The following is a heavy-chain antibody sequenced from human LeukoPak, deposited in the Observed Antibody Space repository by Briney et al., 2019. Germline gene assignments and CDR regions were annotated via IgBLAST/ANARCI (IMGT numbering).Heavy chain of an antibody. V-gene: IGHV3-48*01. CDR1: GFTFSSYG. CDR2: ISSTSSTT. J-gene: IGHJ4*02. D-gene: IGHD3-16*01. CDR3: AKRRGTGGFDY. Sequence: GGSLRLSCAASGFTFSSYGMNWVRQAPGKGLEWVSYISSTSSTTYYANSVKGRFTISRDNAKNSLYLQMNSLRAEDTAVYYCAKRRGTGGFDYWGQGTLVTVSS.